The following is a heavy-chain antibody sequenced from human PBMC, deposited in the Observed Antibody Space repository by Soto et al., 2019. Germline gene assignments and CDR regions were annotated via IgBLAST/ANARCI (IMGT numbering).Heavy chain of an antibody. CDR1: GYTLTELS. CDR3: ATGHLSWFGELLLDY. Sequence: ASVKVSCKVSGYTLTELSMHWVRQAPGKGLEWMGGFDPEDGETIYAQNFQGRVTMTEDTSTDTAYMELSSLRSEDTAVYYRATGHLSWFGELLLDYWGQGTLVTVSS. D-gene: IGHD3-10*01. CDR2: FDPEDGET. V-gene: IGHV1-24*01. J-gene: IGHJ4*02.